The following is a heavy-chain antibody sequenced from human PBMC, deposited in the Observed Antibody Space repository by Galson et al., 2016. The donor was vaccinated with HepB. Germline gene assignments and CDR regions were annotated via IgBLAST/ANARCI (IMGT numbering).Heavy chain of an antibody. CDR2: TYYRSTWYN. J-gene: IGHJ6*02. D-gene: IGHD6-6*01. CDR3: ARQYSTSSFYYGMDV. Sequence: CAISGDSVSSNSATWNWIRQSPSRGLEWLGRTYYRSTWYNDYAVSVKSRVTINPDTSTNPFPLHLNPVTPEETAVYYCARQYSTSSFYYGMDVWGQGTTVTVSS. CDR1: GDSVSSNSAT. V-gene: IGHV6-1*01.